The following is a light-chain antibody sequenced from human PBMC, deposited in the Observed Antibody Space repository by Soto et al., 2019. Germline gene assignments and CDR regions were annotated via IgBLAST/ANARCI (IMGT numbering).Light chain of an antibody. CDR1: QSITTY. J-gene: IGKJ4*01. Sequence: DIQMTQSPSSLSASVGDRVTITCRASQSITTYLNWYQQKPGTAPKLLIYAASSLECGVPSRFSGSGSGTDFTLTISSLQPEDFATYFCQQTYSTPPLTFGGGTRWRSN. V-gene: IGKV1-39*01. CDR3: QQTYSTPPLT. CDR2: AAS.